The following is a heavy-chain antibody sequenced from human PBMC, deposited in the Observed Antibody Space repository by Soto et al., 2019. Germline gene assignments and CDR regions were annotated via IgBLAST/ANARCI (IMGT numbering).Heavy chain of an antibody. CDR1: GGTFSSDA. Sequence: VKVSCKPSGGTFSSDAITWVRQAPGQGLEWMGGIIPIFGTINYAQKFQGRVTITADKSTATAYMELSSLRSEDTAVYYCARDKSADSSGYLYYFDYWGQGTLVTVSS. V-gene: IGHV1-69*13. D-gene: IGHD3-22*01. CDR2: IIPIFGTI. CDR3: ARDKSADSSGYLYYFDY. J-gene: IGHJ4*02.